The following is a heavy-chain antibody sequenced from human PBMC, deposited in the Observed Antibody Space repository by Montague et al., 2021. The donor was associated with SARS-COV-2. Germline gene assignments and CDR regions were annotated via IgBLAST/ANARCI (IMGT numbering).Heavy chain of an antibody. CDR3: ASFTMVRGAPGYGMDV. V-gene: IGHV3-48*03. CDR2: ISNSGDTK. D-gene: IGHD3-10*01. CDR1: GFIFSSYE. Sequence: SLRLSCAASGFIFSSYEMNWVRQAPGKGLEWVSYISNSGDTKYYADSVKGRFTISRDNAKNSLYLQMSSLRAEDTAVYYCASFTMVRGAPGYGMDVWGQGTTVTVSS. J-gene: IGHJ6*02.